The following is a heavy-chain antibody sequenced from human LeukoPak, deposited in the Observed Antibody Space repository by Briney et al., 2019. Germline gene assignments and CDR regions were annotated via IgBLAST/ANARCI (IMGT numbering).Heavy chain of an antibody. J-gene: IGHJ3*02. Sequence: GESLKISCKGSGYSFTSYWIGWVLQMPGKGLEWMRIIYPGDSDTRYSPSFQGQVTISADKSISTAYLQWSSLKASDTAMYYCARQGRFLEWLSYPTDAFDIWGQGTMVSVSS. CDR3: ARQGRFLEWLSYPTDAFDI. CDR2: IYPGDSDT. V-gene: IGHV5-51*01. D-gene: IGHD3-3*01. CDR1: GYSFTSYW.